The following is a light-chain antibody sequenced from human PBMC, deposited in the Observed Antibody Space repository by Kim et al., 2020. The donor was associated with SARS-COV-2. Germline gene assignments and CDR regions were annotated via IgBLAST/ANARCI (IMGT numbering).Light chain of an antibody. J-gene: IGKJ1*01. CDR1: QTISGNY. Sequence: SPGERATLSCTASQTISGNYLAWYQQTPGQAPRVLIHGASIRATGIPDRFSGSGSGTDFTLTISRLEPEDFAVYYCQQYGGSPWTFGHGTKVDIK. CDR3: QQYGGSPWT. V-gene: IGKV3-20*01. CDR2: GAS.